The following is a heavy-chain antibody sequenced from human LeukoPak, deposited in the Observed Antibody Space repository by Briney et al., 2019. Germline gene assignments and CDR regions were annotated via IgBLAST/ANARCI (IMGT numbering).Heavy chain of an antibody. Sequence: KPSETLSLTCAVSGYSISSGYYCGWIRQPPGKGLEWIGSIYHSGSTYYNPSLKGRVTISVDTSKNQFSLKLSSVTAADTAVYYCTALDFWSGYSVDYWGQGTLVTVSS. V-gene: IGHV4-38-2*01. D-gene: IGHD3-3*01. J-gene: IGHJ4*02. CDR2: IYHSGST. CDR3: TALDFWSGYSVDY. CDR1: GYSISSGYY.